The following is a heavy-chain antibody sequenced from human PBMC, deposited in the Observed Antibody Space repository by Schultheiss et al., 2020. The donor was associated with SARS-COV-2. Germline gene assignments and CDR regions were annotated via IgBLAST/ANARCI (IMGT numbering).Heavy chain of an antibody. J-gene: IGHJ6*02. D-gene: IGHD6-19*01. CDR3: ARDGKGYSSGWYDPGLGMDV. V-gene: IGHV4-34*01. CDR2: INHSGST. CDR1: GGSFSGYY. Sequence: SETLSLTCAVYGGSFSGYYWSWIRQPPGKGLEWIGEINHSGSTNYNPSLKSRVTISVDTSKNQFSLKLSSVTAADTAVYYCARDGKGYSSGWYDPGLGMDVWGQGTTVTVSS.